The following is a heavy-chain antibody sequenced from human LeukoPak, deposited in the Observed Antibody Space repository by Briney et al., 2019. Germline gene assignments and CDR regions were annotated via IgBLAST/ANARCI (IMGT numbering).Heavy chain of an antibody. CDR1: GYGFPNYW. J-gene: IGHJ4*02. V-gene: IGHV5-51*01. CDR2: IYPADSQT. CDR3: ARLTGYFPGVHFDY. D-gene: IGHD1-26*01. Sequence: GESLKISCKGSGYGFPNYWIAWVRQMPGKGLEWMGIIYPADSQTKYSPSLQGQVTISADQSINTAYLQWSSLKASDTAMYFCARLTGYFPGVHFDYCGQGTLVTVSS.